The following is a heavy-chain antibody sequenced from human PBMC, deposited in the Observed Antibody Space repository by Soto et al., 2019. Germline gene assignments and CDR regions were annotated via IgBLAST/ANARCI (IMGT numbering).Heavy chain of an antibody. CDR2: ISGSGGST. D-gene: IGHD6-19*01. CDR1: GFTFSSYA. V-gene: IGHV3-23*01. J-gene: IGHJ4*02. Sequence: GGSLRLSCAASGFTFSSYAMSWVRQAPGKGLEWVSAISGSGGSTYYADSVKGRFTISRDNSKNTLYLQMNSLRAEDTAVYDCATAYRAVAGKTPPEYWGQGTLVTVSS. CDR3: ATAYRAVAGKTPPEY.